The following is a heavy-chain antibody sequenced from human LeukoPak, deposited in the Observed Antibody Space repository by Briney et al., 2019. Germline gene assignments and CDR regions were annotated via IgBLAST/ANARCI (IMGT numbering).Heavy chain of an antibody. D-gene: IGHD6-13*01. J-gene: IGHJ4*02. CDR2: IIPIFGTA. Sequence: GASVKVSCKASGGTFSSYTMSWVRQAPGQGLEWMGGIIPIFGTANYAQKFQGRVTITADDSTSTAYMELSSLRSDDTAVYYCATCIAAAGTFCDYFDYWGQGTLVTVSS. CDR1: GGTFSSYT. CDR3: ATCIAAAGTFCDYFDY. V-gene: IGHV1-69*13.